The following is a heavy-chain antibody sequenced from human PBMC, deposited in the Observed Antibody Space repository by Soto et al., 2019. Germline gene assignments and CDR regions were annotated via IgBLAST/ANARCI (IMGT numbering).Heavy chain of an antibody. V-gene: IGHV4-30-2*01. CDR1: GGSISNAAYS. J-gene: IGHJ4*02. Sequence: SETLSLTCTVSGGSISNAAYSWSWIRQPPGKGLEWIGYIYPSGMPFYNPSLRSRVTISIDRSNDQFSLNLKSVTAADTAVYYCARERGGYGLFDSWGQGTLVAVSS. D-gene: IGHD5-18*01. CDR2: IYPSGMP. CDR3: ARERGGYGLFDS.